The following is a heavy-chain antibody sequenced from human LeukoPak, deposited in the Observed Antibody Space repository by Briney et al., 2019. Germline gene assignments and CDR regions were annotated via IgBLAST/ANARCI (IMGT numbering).Heavy chain of an antibody. V-gene: IGHV1-18*01. CDR1: GYTFTSYG. D-gene: IGHD3-10*01. J-gene: IGHJ4*02. CDR2: ISAYNGNT. Sequence: ASVKVSCKASGYTFTSYGISWVRQAPGQGLEWMGWISAYNGNTNYAQKLQGRVTMTTDTSTSTAYMELRSLRSDDTAVYYCARDRRVLLWFGEQFDYWGQGTLVTVSS. CDR3: ARDRRVLLWFGEQFDY.